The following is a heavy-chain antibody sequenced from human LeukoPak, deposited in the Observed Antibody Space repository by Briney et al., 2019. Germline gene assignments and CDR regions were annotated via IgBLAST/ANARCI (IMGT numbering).Heavy chain of an antibody. CDR2: INHSGST. CDR1: GGSISSYY. CDR3: ASLTTVTTNGH. D-gene: IGHD4-17*01. V-gene: IGHV4-34*01. J-gene: IGHJ4*02. Sequence: SETLSLTCTVSGGSISSYYWSWIRQPPGKGLEWIGEINHSGSTNYNPSLKSRVTISVDTSKNQFSLKLSSVTAADTAVYYCASLTTVTTNGHWGQGTLVTVSS.